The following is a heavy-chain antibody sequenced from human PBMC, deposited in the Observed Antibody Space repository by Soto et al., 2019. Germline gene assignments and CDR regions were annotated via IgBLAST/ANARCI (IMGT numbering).Heavy chain of an antibody. CDR3: TRVEVSGRGYDSSGYPY. CDR2: IRSKAYGGTT. V-gene: IGHV3-49*04. J-gene: IGHJ4*02. Sequence: SLRLSCTASGFTFGDYAMSWVRQAPGKGLEWVGFIRSKAYGGTTEYAASVKGRFTISRDDSKSIAYLQMNSLKTEDTAVYYCTRVEVSGRGYDSSGYPYWGQGTLVTVSS. D-gene: IGHD3-22*01. CDR1: GFTFGDYA.